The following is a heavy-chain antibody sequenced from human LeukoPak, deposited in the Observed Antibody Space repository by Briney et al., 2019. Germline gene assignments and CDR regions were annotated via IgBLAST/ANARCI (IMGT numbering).Heavy chain of an antibody. CDR3: ARGGLAEYYDFWSGYSIRGNWFDP. V-gene: IGHV1-18*01. Sequence: ASVKVSCKASGYTFTSYGISWVRQAPGQGLEWMGWISADNGNTNYAQKLQGRVTMTTDTSTSPAYMELRSLRSDDTAVYYCARGGLAEYYDFWSGYSIRGNWFDPWGQGTLVTVSS. J-gene: IGHJ5*02. CDR2: ISADNGNT. D-gene: IGHD3-3*01. CDR1: GYTFTSYG.